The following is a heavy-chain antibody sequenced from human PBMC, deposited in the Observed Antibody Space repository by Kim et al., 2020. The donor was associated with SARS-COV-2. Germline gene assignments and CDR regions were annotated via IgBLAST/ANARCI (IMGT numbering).Heavy chain of an antibody. CDR2: ISYDGSNK. V-gene: IGHV3-30*04. J-gene: IGHJ6*02. D-gene: IGHD5-18*01. Sequence: GGSLRLSCAASGFTFSSYAMHWVRQAPGKGLEWVAVISYDGSNKYYADSVKGRFTISRDNSKNTLYLQMNSLRAEDTAVYYCARDLTAITYYYYGMDVWGQGTTVTVSS. CDR3: ARDLTAITYYYYGMDV. CDR1: GFTFSSYA.